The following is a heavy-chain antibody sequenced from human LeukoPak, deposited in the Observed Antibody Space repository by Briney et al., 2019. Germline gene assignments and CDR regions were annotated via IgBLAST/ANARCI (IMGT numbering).Heavy chain of an antibody. CDR1: GYTFTGYY. J-gene: IGHJ4*02. CDR2: INPNSGGT. Sequence: ASVKVSCKASGYTFTGYYMHWVRQAPGQGLEWMGWINPNSGGTNYAQKFQGRVTMTRDTSISTAYMELRSLRSDDTAVYYCARDSTYGSGSYPYWGQGTLVTVSS. V-gene: IGHV1-2*02. D-gene: IGHD3-10*01. CDR3: ARDSTYGSGSYPY.